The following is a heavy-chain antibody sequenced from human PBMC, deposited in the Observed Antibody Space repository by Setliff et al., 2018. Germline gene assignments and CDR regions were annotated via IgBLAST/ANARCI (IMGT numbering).Heavy chain of an antibody. J-gene: IGHJ4*02. CDR1: GGSFSGYF. V-gene: IGHV4-34*01. CDR3: ARGFDVCGGGACYTDGPYYFDY. Sequence: PSETLSLTCAVYGGSFSGYFWSWIRQAPGRGLEWIGEINDRGSTHYNPSLKSRVTISVDTSKNQFSLKLSSVAAADTAVYYCARGFDVCGGGACYTDGPYYFDYWGLGTLVTVSS. CDR2: INDRGST. D-gene: IGHD2-21*02.